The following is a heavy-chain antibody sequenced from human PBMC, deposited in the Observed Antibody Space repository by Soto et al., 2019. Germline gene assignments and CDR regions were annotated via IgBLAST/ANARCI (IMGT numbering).Heavy chain of an antibody. J-gene: IGHJ6*02. D-gene: IGHD6-6*01. CDR2: IIPIFGTA. Sequence: GASVKVSCKASGGTFSSYAISWVRQAPGQGLEWMGGIIPIFGTANYAQKLQGRVTITADESTSTAYMELSSLRSEDTAVYYCAIPSIAARRADYYYYGMDVWGQGTTVTVSS. CDR3: AIPSIAARRADYYYYGMDV. V-gene: IGHV1-69*13. CDR1: GGTFSSYA.